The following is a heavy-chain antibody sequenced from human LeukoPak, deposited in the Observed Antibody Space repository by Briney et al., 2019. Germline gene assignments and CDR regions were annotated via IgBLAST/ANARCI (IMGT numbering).Heavy chain of an antibody. V-gene: IGHV4-39*01. CDR2: IYYSGST. CDR3: AREGLSSWDNPYYMDV. Sequence: SETLSLTCTVSGGSISSSSYYWGWIRQPPGKGLEWIGSIYYSGSTYYNPSLKSRVTISVDTSKNQFSLQLNSVTPEDTAVYYCAREGLSSWDNPYYMDVWGKGTTVTVSS. CDR1: GGSISSSSYY. J-gene: IGHJ6*03. D-gene: IGHD6-13*01.